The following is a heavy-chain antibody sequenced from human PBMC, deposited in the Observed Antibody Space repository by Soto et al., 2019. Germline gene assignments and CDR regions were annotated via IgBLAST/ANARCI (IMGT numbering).Heavy chain of an antibody. D-gene: IGHD6-13*01. J-gene: IGHJ6*02. V-gene: IGHV4-4*07. CDR1: GGSISSYY. CDR2: IYTSGST. CDR3: ARDSIAAAGTDYYYGMDV. Sequence: SETLSLTCTVSGGSISSYYWSWIRQPAGKGLEWIGRIYTSGSTNYNPSLKSRVTMSVDTSKNQFSLKLSSVTAADTAVYYCARDSIAAAGTDYYYGMDVWGQGNTVTVSS.